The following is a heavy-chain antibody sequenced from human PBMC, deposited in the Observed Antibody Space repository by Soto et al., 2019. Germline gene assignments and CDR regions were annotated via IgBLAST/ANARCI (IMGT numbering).Heavy chain of an antibody. Sequence: HWVRQAPGKGLVWVSRINSDGSTTTYADSVKGRFTISRDNAKKTLYLQMNSLRAEDTAVYYCARDNWNSIWGQGTLVTVSS. J-gene: IGHJ4*02. CDR3: ARDNWNSI. V-gene: IGHV3-74*01. D-gene: IGHD1-7*01. CDR2: INSDGSTT.